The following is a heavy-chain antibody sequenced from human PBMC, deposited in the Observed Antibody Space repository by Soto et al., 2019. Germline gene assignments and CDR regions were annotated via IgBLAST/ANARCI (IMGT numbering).Heavy chain of an antibody. J-gene: IGHJ6*02. CDR1: GFIFGNTW. CDR3: TADIPNISANYGMDV. D-gene: IGHD6-25*01. CDR2: IKTKIEGGTT. V-gene: IGHV3-15*07. Sequence: GGSLRLSCAASGFIFGNTWINWVRQAPGKGLEWVGRIKTKIEGGTTNYAAPVKGRFTVSGDDSKNTVYLHMNSLRTEDTAVYYCTADIPNISANYGMDVWGQGTTVTVSS.